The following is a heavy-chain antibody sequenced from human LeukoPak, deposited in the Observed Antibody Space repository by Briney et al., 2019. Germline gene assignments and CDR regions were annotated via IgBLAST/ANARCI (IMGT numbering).Heavy chain of an antibody. CDR1: GGTFSSYA. Sequence: ASVEVSCKASGGTFSSYAISWVRQAPGQGLEWMGGIIPIFGTANYAQKFQGRVTITADESTSTAYMELSSLRSEDTAVYYCARITNLGPHYWGQGTLVTVSS. CDR3: ARITNLGPHY. CDR2: IIPIFGTA. V-gene: IGHV1-69*01. J-gene: IGHJ4*02. D-gene: IGHD3-10*01.